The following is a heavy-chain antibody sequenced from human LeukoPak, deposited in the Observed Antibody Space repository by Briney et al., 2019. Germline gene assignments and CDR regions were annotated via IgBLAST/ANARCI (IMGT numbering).Heavy chain of an antibody. Sequence: SETLSLTCTVSGGSISSYYWSWIRQPPGKGLEWIGYIYYSGSTYYNPSLKSRVTISVDTSKNQFSLKLSSVTAADTAVYYCAREPSYSSGYSYAFDIWGQGTMVTVSS. CDR1: GGSISSYY. CDR2: IYYSGST. D-gene: IGHD3-22*01. J-gene: IGHJ3*02. V-gene: IGHV4-59*06. CDR3: AREPSYSSGYSYAFDI.